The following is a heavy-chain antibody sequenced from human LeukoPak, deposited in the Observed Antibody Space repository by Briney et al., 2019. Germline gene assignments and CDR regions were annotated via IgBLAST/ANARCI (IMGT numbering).Heavy chain of an antibody. J-gene: IGHJ4*02. CDR3: ARDIGSGYYNFDY. V-gene: IGHV1-46*01. Sequence: GASVKVSCKASGYIFTSYGISWVRQAPGQGLEWMGTINLSGDRTSYAQKIQGRVTMTRDTSTSTVYMELSSLTSEDTAVYYCARDIGSGYYNFDYWGQGTLVTVSS. CDR1: GYIFTSYG. CDR2: INLSGDRT. D-gene: IGHD5-12*01.